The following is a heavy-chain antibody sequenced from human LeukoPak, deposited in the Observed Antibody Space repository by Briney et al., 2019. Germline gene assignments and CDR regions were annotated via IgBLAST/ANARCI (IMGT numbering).Heavy chain of an antibody. CDR2: ISWNSGSI. CDR3: AKDSSGWYLYGMDV. Sequence: GGSLRLSCAASGFTFTDYAMHWVRQAPGKGLEWVSGISWNSGSIAYADSVKGRFTISRDNSKNTLYLQMNSLRAEDTAVYYCAKDSSGWYLYGMDVWGQGTTVTVSS. CDR1: GFTFTDYA. D-gene: IGHD6-19*01. V-gene: IGHV3-9*01. J-gene: IGHJ6*02.